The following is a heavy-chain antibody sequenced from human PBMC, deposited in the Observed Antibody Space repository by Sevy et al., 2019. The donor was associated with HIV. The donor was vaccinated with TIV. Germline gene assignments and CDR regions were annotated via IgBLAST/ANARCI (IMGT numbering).Heavy chain of an antibody. CDR2: IYYNGHI. D-gene: IGHD1-26*01. CDR3: AGENAWGRGYS. CDR1: GGSITSLY. V-gene: IGHV4-59*08. J-gene: IGHJ4*02. Sequence: SETLSITCTVSGGSITSLYWNWIRQPPGKGLEWIANIYYNGHINYNPSLKSRVTLSLDTSKNQFSLRLSSATAADTAMYYCAGENAWGRGYSWGQGTLVTVSS.